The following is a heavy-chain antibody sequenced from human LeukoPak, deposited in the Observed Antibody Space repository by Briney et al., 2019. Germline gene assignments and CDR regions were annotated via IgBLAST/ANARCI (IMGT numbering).Heavy chain of an antibody. J-gene: IGHJ4*02. CDR3: ASGHPRYYYYDSSGYSVLDY. CDR1: GGTFSSYA. CDR2: IIPIFGTA. V-gene: IGHV1-69*13. D-gene: IGHD3-22*01. Sequence: WASVKVSCKASGGTFSSYAISWVRQAPGQGLEWMGGIIPIFGTANYAQKFQGRVTITADESTSTAYMELSSLRSEDAAVYYCASGHPRYYYYDSSGYSVLDYWGQGTLVTVSS.